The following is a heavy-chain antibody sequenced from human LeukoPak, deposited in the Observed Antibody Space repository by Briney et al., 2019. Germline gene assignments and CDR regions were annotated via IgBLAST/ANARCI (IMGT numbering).Heavy chain of an antibody. CDR1: GFTFSSYG. CDR2: IRYDGSNK. Sequence: GGSPRLSCAASGFTFSSYGMHWVRQAPGKGLEWVAFIRYDGSNKYYADSVKGRFTISRDNSKNTLYLQMNSLRAEDTAVYYCAKGGGYYDSSGYYDYWGQGTLVTVSS. D-gene: IGHD3-22*01. CDR3: AKGGGYYDSSGYYDY. J-gene: IGHJ4*02. V-gene: IGHV3-30*02.